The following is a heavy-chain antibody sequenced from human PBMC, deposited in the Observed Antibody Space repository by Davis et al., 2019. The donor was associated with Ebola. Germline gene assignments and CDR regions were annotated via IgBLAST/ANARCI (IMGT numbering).Heavy chain of an antibody. J-gene: IGHJ5*02. Sequence: PSETLSLTCTVSDGSLSSYYWSWIRQPPGKGLEWIGYIYYSGSTNYNPSLKSRVTISVDTSKNQFSLKLSSVTAADTAVYYCARVVAVAGWNWFDPWGQGTLVTVSS. V-gene: IGHV4-59*12. CDR1: DGSLSSYY. CDR3: ARVVAVAGWNWFDP. CDR2: IYYSGST. D-gene: IGHD6-19*01.